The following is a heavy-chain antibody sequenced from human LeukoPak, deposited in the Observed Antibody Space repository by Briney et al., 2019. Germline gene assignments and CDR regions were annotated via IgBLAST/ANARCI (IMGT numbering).Heavy chain of an antibody. J-gene: IGHJ6*03. Sequence: SETLSLTCSVSGASFSTNYWSWVRQPPGRGLELIGYVFDSGSTNYNPSLKRRVTISVDTSTKQFSLRLSSVTAADTAVYYCARLYQQSKWKYYYYYMDVWGKGTAVTVSS. CDR1: GASFSTNY. CDR3: ARLYQQSKWKYYYYYMDV. D-gene: IGHD1-1*01. V-gene: IGHV4-59*01. CDR2: VFDSGST.